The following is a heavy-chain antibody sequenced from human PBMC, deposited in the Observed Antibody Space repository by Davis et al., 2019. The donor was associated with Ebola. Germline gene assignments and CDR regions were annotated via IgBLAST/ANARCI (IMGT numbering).Heavy chain of an antibody. V-gene: IGHV3-74*01. J-gene: IGHJ4*02. Sequence: GESLKISCAASGFIFSDYWMNWARQTPGKGLVWVSRITNDGTRTSYADSVQGRFTISRDNAKNTLFLQLNSLRVEDTAIYYCARREAASIDYWGQGTLVTVSS. CDR3: ARREAASIDY. CDR2: ITNDGTRT. D-gene: IGHD6-25*01. CDR1: GFIFSDYW.